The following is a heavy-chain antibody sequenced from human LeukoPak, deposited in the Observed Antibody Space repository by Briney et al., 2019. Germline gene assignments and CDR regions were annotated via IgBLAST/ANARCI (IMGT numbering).Heavy chain of an antibody. J-gene: IGHJ4*02. V-gene: IGHV3-21*01. Sequence: GGSLRLSCAASGFTFSTYSMNWVRQAPGKGLEWVSSTSTSSIYIYYANSLKGRFTISRDNAKNSLYLQMISLGAEDTAVYFCARGSGVPMIVNSFDYWGQGTLVTVSS. CDR1: GFTFSTYS. CDR2: TSTSSIYI. D-gene: IGHD3-22*01. CDR3: ARGSGVPMIVNSFDY.